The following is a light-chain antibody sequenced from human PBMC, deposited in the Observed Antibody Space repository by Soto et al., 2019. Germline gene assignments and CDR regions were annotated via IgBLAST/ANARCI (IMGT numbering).Light chain of an antibody. J-gene: IGKJ1*01. V-gene: IGKV4-1*01. Sequence: DIVMTQFPDSLAVSLGERATINCKSSQSVLYSSNNKNYLAWYQQKPGQPPKLLISWASTRESGVPDRFSGSGSGTDFTLTISSLQAEDVAVYYCQQYYSTPCAFGQGTKVEIK. CDR3: QQYYSTPCA. CDR2: WAS. CDR1: QSVLYSSNNKNY.